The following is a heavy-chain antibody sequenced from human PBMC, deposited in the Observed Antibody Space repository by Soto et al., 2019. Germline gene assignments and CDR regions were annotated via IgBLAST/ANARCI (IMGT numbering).Heavy chain of an antibody. CDR2: ISAYNGNT. V-gene: IGHV1-18*01. J-gene: IGHJ5*02. CDR3: ARETPLGSSRRNWFDP. Sequence: QVQLVQSGAEVKKPGASVKVSCKASGYTFTSYGISWVRQAPGQGLERMGWISAYNGNTNYAQKLQGRVTMTTDTSTRTAYMELRSLRSDDTAVYYCARETPLGSSRRNWFDPWGQGTLVTVSS. CDR1: GYTFTSYG. D-gene: IGHD6-13*01.